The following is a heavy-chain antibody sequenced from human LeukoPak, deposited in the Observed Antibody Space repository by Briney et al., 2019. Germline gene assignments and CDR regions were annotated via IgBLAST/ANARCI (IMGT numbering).Heavy chain of an antibody. CDR3: AREDTLSSIEARHLDY. J-gene: IGHJ4*02. CDR2: ISAYNGNT. D-gene: IGHD6-6*01. Sequence: ASVKVSCKASGYTFTSYGISWVRQAPGQGLEWMGWISAYNGNTNYAQKLQGRVTMTTDTSTSTVYMELSSLRSEDTAVYYCAREDTLSSIEARHLDYWGQGTLVTVSS. V-gene: IGHV1-18*01. CDR1: GYTFTSYG.